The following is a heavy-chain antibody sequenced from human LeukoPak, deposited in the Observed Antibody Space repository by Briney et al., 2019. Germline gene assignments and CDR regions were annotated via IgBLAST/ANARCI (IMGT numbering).Heavy chain of an antibody. CDR1: GGSFSDYY. CDR2: INHSGST. Sequence: SETLSLTCAVYGGSFSDYYWSWIRQPPGKGLEWIGEINHSGSTNYNPSLKGRVTISVDTSKNQFSLRLSSVTAADTAVYYCATMWSGAFAPWGQGTLVTVSS. J-gene: IGHJ5*02. CDR3: ATMWSGAFAP. V-gene: IGHV4-34*01. D-gene: IGHD2-21*01.